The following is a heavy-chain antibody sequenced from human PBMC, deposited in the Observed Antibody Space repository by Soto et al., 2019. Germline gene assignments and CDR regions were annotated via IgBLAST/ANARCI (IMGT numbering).Heavy chain of an antibody. J-gene: IGHJ4*02. Sequence: GGSLRLSCAASGFTFSSYSMNWVRQAPGKGLEWVSYISSSSSTIYYADSVKGRFTISRDNAKNSLYLQMNSLRAEDTAVYYCASGGSGSYYVGIDYWGQGTLVTVSS. CDR1: GFTFSSYS. V-gene: IGHV3-48*01. D-gene: IGHD3-10*01. CDR2: ISSSSSTI. CDR3: ASGGSGSYYVGIDY.